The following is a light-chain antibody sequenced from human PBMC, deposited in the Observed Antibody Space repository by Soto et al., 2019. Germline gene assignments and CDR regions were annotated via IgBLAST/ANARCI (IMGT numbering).Light chain of an antibody. CDR3: CSNAGTRTV. J-gene: IGLJ3*02. CDR1: SSVVGSYEF. Sequence: QSVLTQPASVSGSPGQSITISCTGISSVVGSYEFVSWYQQHPGKASKLMIYGDSRPSGVSDRFSGSKSGNTASLTISGLQAEDEGDYYCCSNAGTRTVFGGGTKLTVL. CDR2: GDS. V-gene: IGLV2-23*01.